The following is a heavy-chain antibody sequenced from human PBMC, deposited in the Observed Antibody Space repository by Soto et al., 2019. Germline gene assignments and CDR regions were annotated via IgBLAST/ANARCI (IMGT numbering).Heavy chain of an antibody. Sequence: QVQLQESGPGLVKPSETLSLTCSVSNGSIGDYYWGWIRQPPGKGLEWIGYIYYSGSTNYNPSLKSRVTISVDTSKTQFSLKLSSVTAADTAVYYCARTDGLRFFDSFDYWGQGTLVTVSS. CDR1: NGSIGDYY. V-gene: IGHV4-59*01. D-gene: IGHD3-22*01. CDR2: IYYSGST. CDR3: ARTDGLRFFDSFDY. J-gene: IGHJ4*02.